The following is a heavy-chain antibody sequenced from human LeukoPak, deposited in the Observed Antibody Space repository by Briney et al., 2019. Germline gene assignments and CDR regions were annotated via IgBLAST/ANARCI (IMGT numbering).Heavy chain of an antibody. CDR1: GFTFSSYS. V-gene: IGHV3-21*01. Sequence: GGSLRLSCAASGFTFSSYSMNWVRQAPGKGLEWVSSISSSSSYIYYADSVKGRFTISRDNAKNSLYLQMNSLRAEDTAVYYCARERYIPAAGTRYYFDYWGQGTLVAVSS. CDR3: ARERYIPAAGTRYYFDY. CDR2: ISSSSSYI. D-gene: IGHD6-13*01. J-gene: IGHJ4*02.